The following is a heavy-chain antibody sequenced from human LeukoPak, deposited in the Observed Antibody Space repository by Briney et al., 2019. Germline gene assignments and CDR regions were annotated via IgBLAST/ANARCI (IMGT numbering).Heavy chain of an antibody. CDR2: ISYGGSNK. Sequence: GRSLRLSCAASGFTFSSYGMHWVRQAPGKGLEWVAVISYGGSNKYYADSVKGRFTISRDNSKNTLYLQMNSLRAEDTAVYYCAKDLEPQLVGAADYWGQGTLVTVSS. D-gene: IGHD1-26*01. J-gene: IGHJ4*02. V-gene: IGHV3-30*18. CDR3: AKDLEPQLVGAADY. CDR1: GFTFSSYG.